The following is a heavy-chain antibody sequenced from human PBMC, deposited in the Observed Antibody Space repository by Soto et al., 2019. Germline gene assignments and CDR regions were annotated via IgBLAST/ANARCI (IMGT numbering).Heavy chain of an antibody. D-gene: IGHD3-22*01. CDR3: ARDDSSGYYVDY. V-gene: IGHV1-69*12. J-gene: IGHJ4*02. CDR2: IIPMFDTS. CDR1: GGTFSSYA. Sequence: QVQLVQSGAEVKKPGSSVKVSCKASGGTFSSYAISWVRQAPGPGLEWMGGIIPMFDTSTYAQKFQGRVTITADESTSTAYMELSSLRSEDTAVYYCARDDSSGYYVDYWGQGTLVTVSS.